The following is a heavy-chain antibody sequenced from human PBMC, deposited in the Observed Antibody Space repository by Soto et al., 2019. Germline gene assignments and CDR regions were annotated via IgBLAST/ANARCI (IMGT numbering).Heavy chain of an antibody. Sequence: QVQLVQSGAEVKKPGASVKVSCKASGYTFTSYGISWVRQAPGQGIEWMGWISAYNGNTNYAQKLQGRVTMTTDTSTGTAYMELMSLRSDDSAVYYCAREGDCSGGSCPPDAFDSCGQVTMVTVSA. CDR3: AREGDCSGGSCPPDAFDS. D-gene: IGHD2-15*01. J-gene: IGHJ3*02. CDR2: ISAYNGNT. CDR1: GYTFTSYG. V-gene: IGHV1-18*01.